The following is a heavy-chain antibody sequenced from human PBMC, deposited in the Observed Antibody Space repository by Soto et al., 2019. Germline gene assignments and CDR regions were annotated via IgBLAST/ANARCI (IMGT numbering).Heavy chain of an antibody. CDR2: YVPEDGET. V-gene: IGHV1-24*01. Sequence: CNVSGYTLSDLSMYWVRQAPGKGLEWMGGYVPEDGETVYAQNFQGRITMTEDAATDTANMELSSLRSDDTAIYYCATSSTFGTIKPPDYWGQGTLVTVSS. J-gene: IGHJ4*02. CDR3: ATSSTFGTIKPPDY. D-gene: IGHD3-16*01. CDR1: GYTLSDLS.